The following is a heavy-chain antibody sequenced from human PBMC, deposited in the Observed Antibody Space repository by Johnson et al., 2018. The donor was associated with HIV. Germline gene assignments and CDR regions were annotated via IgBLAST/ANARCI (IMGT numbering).Heavy chain of an antibody. CDR1: GLSFSNFG. Sequence: QVQLVESGGGVVQPGKSLTLSCVGSGLSFSNFGIHWVRQAPGKGPEWVAVISFDGNLKKYADSVKGRFTIPRDNAKNSLYLQMNSLRAEDTAVYYCATRDPTYRPGVFDIWGQGTMVTVSS. J-gene: IGHJ3*02. D-gene: IGHD2-2*02. CDR2: ISFDGNLK. V-gene: IGHV3-33*03. CDR3: ATRDPTYRPGVFDI.